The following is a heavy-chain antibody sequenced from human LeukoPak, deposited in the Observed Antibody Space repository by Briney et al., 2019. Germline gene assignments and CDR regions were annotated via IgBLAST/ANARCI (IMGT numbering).Heavy chain of an antibody. Sequence: SETLSLTCTVSGGSISSYYWSWIRQPTGKGLEWIGRIYTSGSTNYNPSLKSRVTMSVDTSKNQFSLKLSSVTAADTAVYYCAREVGSLRFLEWLPPRGGWFDPWGQGTLVTVSS. D-gene: IGHD3-3*01. CDR1: GGSISSYY. CDR3: AREVGSLRFLEWLPPRGGWFDP. CDR2: IYTSGST. J-gene: IGHJ5*02. V-gene: IGHV4-4*07.